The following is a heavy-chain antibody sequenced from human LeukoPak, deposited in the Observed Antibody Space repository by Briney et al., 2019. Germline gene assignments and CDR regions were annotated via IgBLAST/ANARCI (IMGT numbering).Heavy chain of an antibody. Sequence: PSETLSLTCAVYGGSFSGYYWSWIRQPPGKGLEWIGEINHSGSTNYNPSLKSRVTISVDTSKNQFSLQLSSVTAADTAVYYCASLPGYCSGGSCYGVWFDPWGQGTLVTVSS. CDR1: GGSFSGYY. CDR2: INHSGST. J-gene: IGHJ5*02. CDR3: ASLPGYCSGGSCYGVWFDP. V-gene: IGHV4-34*01. D-gene: IGHD2-15*01.